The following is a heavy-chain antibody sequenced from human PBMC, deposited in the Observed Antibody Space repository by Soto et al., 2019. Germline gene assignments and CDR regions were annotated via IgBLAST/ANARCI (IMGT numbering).Heavy chain of an antibody. D-gene: IGHD6-13*01. J-gene: IGHJ5*02. V-gene: IGHV4-59*01. CDR3: ARGGVPAAGTSGNWFDP. CDR2: IYYTGMT. CDR1: GGSISNYY. Sequence: SETLSLTCTVSGGSISNYYWSWIRQPPGKGLEWIGYIYYTGMTNYNPSLKSRVTISVDTSKNQFSLKLSSVTAADTALYYCARGGVPAAGTSGNWFDPWGQGTLVTVSS.